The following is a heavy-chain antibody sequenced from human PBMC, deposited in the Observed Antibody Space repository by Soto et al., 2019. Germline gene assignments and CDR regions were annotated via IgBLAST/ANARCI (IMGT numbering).Heavy chain of an antibody. D-gene: IGHD3-22*01. V-gene: IGHV3-23*01. CDR1: GFTFSSYA. CDR3: AKDGVDYDSSGYYYPSGY. J-gene: IGHJ4*02. Sequence: GGSLRLSCAASGFTFSSYAMSWVRQAPGKGLEWVSAISGSGGSTYYADSVKGRFTISRDNSKNTLYLQMNSLRAEDTAVYYCAKDGVDYDSSGYYYPSGYWGQGTLVTVSS. CDR2: ISGSGGST.